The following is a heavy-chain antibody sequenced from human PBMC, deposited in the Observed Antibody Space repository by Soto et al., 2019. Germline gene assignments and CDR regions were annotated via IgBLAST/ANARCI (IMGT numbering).Heavy chain of an antibody. CDR1: GYTFTTYG. V-gene: IGHV1-18*04. D-gene: IGHD4-17*01. Sequence: QVQLVHSGAEVKKPGASVKVSCKASGYTFTTYGITWVRQAPGQGLEWMGWISAYSGNTNYAQKLQGRLTVTTDTSTTTAYMDLRSLRSDDTAVYYCARVVKAGDYGDYGRYYFDYWGHGTLVTVSS. CDR3: ARVVKAGDYGDYGRYYFDY. J-gene: IGHJ4*01. CDR2: ISAYSGNT.